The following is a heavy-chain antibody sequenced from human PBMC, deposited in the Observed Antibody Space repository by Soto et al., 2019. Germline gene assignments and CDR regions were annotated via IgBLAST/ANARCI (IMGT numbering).Heavy chain of an antibody. J-gene: IGHJ4*02. Sequence: SETLSLTCTVSGVSISSSSYYWGWIRQPPGKGLEWIGSIYYSGSTYYNPSLKSRVTISVDRSKNQFTLQLTSVTAEDTAVYYCANSYGNAWYTYWGQGTQVTVSS. CDR1: GVSISSSSYY. V-gene: IGHV4-39*06. D-gene: IGHD6-13*01. CDR3: ANSYGNAWYTY. CDR2: IYYSGST.